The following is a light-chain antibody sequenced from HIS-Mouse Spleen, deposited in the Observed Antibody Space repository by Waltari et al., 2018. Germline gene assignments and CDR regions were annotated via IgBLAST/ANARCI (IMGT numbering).Light chain of an antibody. CDR1: ALPKQL. Sequence: SYELTQPPSVSVSPGQTARSTCSGDALPKQLAYWYQQKSGQAPVLVSYEDSKRPSGIPERFSGSSSGTMATLTISGAQVEDEADYYCYSTDSSGNHRVFGGGTKLTVL. CDR2: EDS. J-gene: IGLJ2*01. V-gene: IGLV3-10*01. CDR3: YSTDSSGNHRV.